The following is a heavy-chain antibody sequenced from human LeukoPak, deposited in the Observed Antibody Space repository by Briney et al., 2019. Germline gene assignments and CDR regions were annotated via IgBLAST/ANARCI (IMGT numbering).Heavy chain of an antibody. CDR3: AKDRSSSWYPSYMDV. D-gene: IGHD6-13*01. CDR1: GFTFSSYW. J-gene: IGHJ6*03. V-gene: IGHV3-7*03. Sequence: GGSLRLSCAASGFTFSSYWMSWVRQAPGKGLEWVANIKQDGSEKYYVDSVKGRFTISRDNAKNSLYLQMNSLRAEDTAVYYCAKDRSSSWYPSYMDVWGKGTTVTVSS. CDR2: IKQDGSEK.